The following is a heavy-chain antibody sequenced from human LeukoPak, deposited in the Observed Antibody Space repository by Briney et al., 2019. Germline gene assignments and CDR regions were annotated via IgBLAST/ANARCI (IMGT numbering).Heavy chain of an antibody. D-gene: IGHD5-12*01. V-gene: IGHV3-30*04. CDR1: GFTFSSYA. J-gene: IGHJ6*03. Sequence: GGSLRLSCAASGFTFSSYAMHWVRQAPGKGLEWVAVISYDGSNKYYADSVKGRFTISRDNSKNTLYLQMNSLRAEDTAVYYCARNSGYQYYYYYYYMDVWGKGTTVTISS. CDR3: ARNSGYQYYYYYYYMDV. CDR2: ISYDGSNK.